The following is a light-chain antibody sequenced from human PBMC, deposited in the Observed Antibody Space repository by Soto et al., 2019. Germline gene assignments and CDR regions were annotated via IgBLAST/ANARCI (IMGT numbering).Light chain of an antibody. CDR2: GAS. J-gene: IGKJ1*01. CDR1: QSVSSH. Sequence: EIVVTQSPATLSVSPGERATLSCRTSQSVSSHVAWYQQKPGQAPRLLIHGASTRATAIPARFSGSGSWTEVTLTIISPQSEVLAVYHCQQYNNWPGWTFGRGTKVVIK. CDR3: QQYNNWPGWT. V-gene: IGKV3-15*01.